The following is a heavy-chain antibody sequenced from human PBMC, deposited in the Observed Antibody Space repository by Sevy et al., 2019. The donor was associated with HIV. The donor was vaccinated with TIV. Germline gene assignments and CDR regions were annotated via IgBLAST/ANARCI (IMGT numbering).Heavy chain of an antibody. CDR1: GYSISSGYY. CDR3: AIVQLLVRMPVKGVNDVFGI. Sequence: SETLSLTCTVSGYSISSGYYWGWIRQPPGKGLVWIGSIYHRGSTYYNPSLKSPFTISVDTSKNQFSLKLNSVTAADTAVYYWAIVQLLVRMPVKGVNDVFGIWGQGTMVTASS. D-gene: IGHD3-10*02. V-gene: IGHV4-38-2*02. J-gene: IGHJ3*02. CDR2: IYHRGST.